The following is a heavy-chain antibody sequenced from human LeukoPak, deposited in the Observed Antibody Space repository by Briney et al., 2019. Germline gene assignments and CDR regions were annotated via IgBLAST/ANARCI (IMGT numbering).Heavy chain of an antibody. V-gene: IGHV3-33*08. Sequence: GGSLRLSCAASGFMFSSNWMSWVRQAPGKGLEWVAVTWYDETNKYYADSVKGRFTISKDVSKNTLFLQMNSLRAEDTAVYYCATQGPGSTGWYYFDYWGQGTLVTVSS. CDR2: TWYDETNK. D-gene: IGHD6-19*01. CDR3: ATQGPGSTGWYYFDY. CDR1: GFMFSSNW. J-gene: IGHJ4*02.